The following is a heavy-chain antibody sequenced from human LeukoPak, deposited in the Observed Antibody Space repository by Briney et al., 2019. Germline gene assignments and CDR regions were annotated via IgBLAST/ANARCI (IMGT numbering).Heavy chain of an antibody. CDR3: TASGSYYDEFDY. J-gene: IGHJ4*02. D-gene: IGHD1-26*01. Sequence: PGGSLRLSCAASGFTFSNAWMSWVRQAPGKGLEWVGRIKSKTDGGTTDYAAPVKGRFTISRDDSKNTLYLQMNSLKTEDTAVYYCTASGSYYDEFDYWGQGTLVTVSS. CDR2: IKSKTDGGTT. CDR1: GFTFSNAW. V-gene: IGHV3-15*01.